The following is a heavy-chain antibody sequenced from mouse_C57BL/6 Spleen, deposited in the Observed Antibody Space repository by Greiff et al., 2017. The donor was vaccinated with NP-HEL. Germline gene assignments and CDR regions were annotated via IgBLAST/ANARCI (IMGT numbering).Heavy chain of an antibody. V-gene: IGHV14-2*01. Sequence: EVQLQQSGAELVKPGALVKLSCTASGFNIKDYYMHWVKQRTEQGLEWIGRIDPEDGETEYAPKFQGKATITADTSSNTAYLQLSSLTSEDTAVYYCARGYLDYWGQGTTLTVSS. J-gene: IGHJ2*01. CDR2: IDPEDGET. CDR3: ARGYLDY. CDR1: GFNIKDYY.